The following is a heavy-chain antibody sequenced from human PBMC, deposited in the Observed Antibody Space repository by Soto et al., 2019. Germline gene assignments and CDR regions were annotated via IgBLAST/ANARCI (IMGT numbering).Heavy chain of an antibody. D-gene: IGHD5-18*01. V-gene: IGHV1-18*01. J-gene: IGHJ3*02. CDR2: ISAYNGNT. Sequence: ASVRVSCKASGSTFPSYGISWVRQAPGQGLKWMGWISAYNGNTNYAQKLQGRVTMTTDTSTSTAYMELRSLRSDDTAVYYCARGGYSYGIGAFDIWGQGTMVTVSS. CDR1: GSTFPSYG. CDR3: ARGGYSYGIGAFDI.